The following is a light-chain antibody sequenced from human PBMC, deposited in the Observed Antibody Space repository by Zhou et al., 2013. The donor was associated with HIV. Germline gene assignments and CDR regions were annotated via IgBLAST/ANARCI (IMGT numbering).Light chain of an antibody. CDR2: AAS. CDR3: QQANSFPRT. J-gene: IGKJ2*01. Sequence: DIQLTQSPSSVSASVGDRVSITCRASQDISGWLAWYQQKPGKAPRLLIYAASTLQSGVPSRFSGRGSGTDGTLTISSLQPEDFATYYCQQANSFPRTFGQGTNLEIK. CDR1: QDISGW. V-gene: IGKV1D-12*01.